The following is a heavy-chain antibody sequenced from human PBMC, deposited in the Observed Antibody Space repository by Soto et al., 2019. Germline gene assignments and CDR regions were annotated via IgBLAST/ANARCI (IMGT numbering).Heavy chain of an antibody. CDR3: ARELSGPLGYYFDV. V-gene: IGHV3-21*01. CDR1: GFTFSSYT. J-gene: IGHJ4*02. Sequence: GSLRLSCAASGFTFSSYTMTWVRRVPGKGLEWISSIGGSSSYIYDADSVRGRFIVSRDDAKNSLYLQMSSLGAEDTAVYYCARELSGPLGYYFDVWGQGTLVTVSS. CDR2: IGGSSSYI. D-gene: IGHD6-19*01.